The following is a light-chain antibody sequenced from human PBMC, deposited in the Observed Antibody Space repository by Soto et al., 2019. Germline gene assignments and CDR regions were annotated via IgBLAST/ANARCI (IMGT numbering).Light chain of an antibody. CDR3: QQSYSAPYT. V-gene: IGKV1-39*01. CDR1: QSISSY. Sequence: DIQMTQSPSSLSASVGDRVTITCWASQSISSYLNWYQQKPGKAPKLLIYAASSFQSGVPSMCSGIGSATDFTLTISSLQPEDCATYYCQQSYSAPYTFGQGTKLEIK. J-gene: IGKJ2*01. CDR2: AAS.